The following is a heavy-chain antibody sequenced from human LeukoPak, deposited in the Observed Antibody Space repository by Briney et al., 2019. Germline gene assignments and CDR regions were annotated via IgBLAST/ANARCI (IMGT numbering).Heavy chain of an antibody. D-gene: IGHD6-13*01. V-gene: IGHV1-8*01. CDR1: GYTFTSYD. CDR2: MNPNSGNT. CDR3: ARGRRLGLIAAAKIDP. J-gene: IGHJ5*02. Sequence: GASVKVSCKASGYTFTSYDINWVRQATGQGLEWMGWMNPNSGNTGYAQKFQGRVTMTRNTSISTAYMELSSLRSEDTAVYYCARGRRLGLIAAAKIDPWGQGTLVTVSS.